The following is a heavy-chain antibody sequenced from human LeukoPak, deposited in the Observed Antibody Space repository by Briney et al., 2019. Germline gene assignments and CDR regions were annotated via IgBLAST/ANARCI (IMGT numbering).Heavy chain of an antibody. CDR1: GFTFSSYA. D-gene: IGHD4-11*01. Sequence: GGSLRLSCAASGFTFSSYAMHWVRQAPGKGLEWVAVISYDGSNKYYADSVKGRFTISRDNSKNTLYLQMNSLRAEDTAVYYCAREIFDYSNPDYWGQGTLVTVSS. V-gene: IGHV3-30-3*01. CDR3: AREIFDYSNPDY. J-gene: IGHJ4*02. CDR2: ISYDGSNK.